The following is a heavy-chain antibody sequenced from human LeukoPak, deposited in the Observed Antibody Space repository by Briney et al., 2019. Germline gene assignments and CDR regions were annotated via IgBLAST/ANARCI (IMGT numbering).Heavy chain of an antibody. J-gene: IGHJ4*02. D-gene: IGHD6-19*01. CDR3: ARDYSSGLDY. Sequence: GGSLRLSCVVSGXTFRSFWVHWVRQAPGKGLVWVSRINSDGSSTRYADSVKGRFTISRDNAKNTLYLQMNSLRAEDTAVYYCARDYSSGLDYWGQGILVTVSS. CDR1: GXTFRSFW. V-gene: IGHV3-74*01. CDR2: INSDGSST.